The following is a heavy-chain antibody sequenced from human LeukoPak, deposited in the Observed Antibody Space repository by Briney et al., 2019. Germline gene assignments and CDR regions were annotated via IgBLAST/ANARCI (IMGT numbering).Heavy chain of an antibody. V-gene: IGHV3-21*04. J-gene: IGHJ4*02. CDR2: ISSSSSYI. D-gene: IGHD1-1*01. Sequence: GGSLRLSCAASGFTFGDYSMNWVRQAPGKGLEWVSSISSSSSYIFYADSVKGRFTISGDNARNSLFLQMNSLRAEDTAVYYCAKTGTPWYYFDYWGQGTLVTVSS. CDR3: AKTGTPWYYFDY. CDR1: GFTFGDYS.